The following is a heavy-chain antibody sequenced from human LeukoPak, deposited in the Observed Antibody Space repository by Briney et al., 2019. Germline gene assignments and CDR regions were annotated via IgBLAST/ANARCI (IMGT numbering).Heavy chain of an antibody. CDR1: GFTFSNYA. CDR2: ISGYGGDT. D-gene: IGHD6-13*01. V-gene: IGHV3-23*01. CDR3: AKDLYTSRYACCFDY. Sequence: GGSLRLSCAASGFTFSNYAMSWVRQAPGKGLEWVSSISGYGGDTYYTDSVKGRFTISRDNSKNMLYLQMNSLRAEDTAVYYCAKDLYTSRYACCFDYWGQGTLVTVSS. J-gene: IGHJ4*02.